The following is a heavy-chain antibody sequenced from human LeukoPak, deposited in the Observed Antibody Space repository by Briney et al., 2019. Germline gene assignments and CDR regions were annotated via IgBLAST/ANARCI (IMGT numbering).Heavy chain of an antibody. CDR1: GYTFTSYG. D-gene: IGHD4-11*01. J-gene: IGHJ5*02. V-gene: IGHV1-18*01. CDR2: ISAYNGNT. Sequence: GASVKVSCKASGYTFTSYGISWVRQAPGQGLEWMGWISAYNGNTNYAQKLQGRVTMTTDTSTSTAYMELRSLRSDDTAVYYCARDLLDDYSNYGVAGWFDPWGQGTLVTVSS. CDR3: ARDLLDDYSNYGVAGWFDP.